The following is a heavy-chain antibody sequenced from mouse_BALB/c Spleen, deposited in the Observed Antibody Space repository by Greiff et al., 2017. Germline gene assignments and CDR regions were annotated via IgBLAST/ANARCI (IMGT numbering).Heavy chain of an antibody. CDR3: ARSDGPYGFDY. D-gene: IGHD1-1*01. CDR1: GYAFTNYL. CDR2: INPGSGGT. Sequence: QVQLKESGAELVRPGTSVKVSCKASGYAFTNYLIEWVKQRPGQGLEWIGVINPGSGGTNYNEKFKGKATLTADKSSSTAYMQLSSLTSDDSAVYFCARSDGPYGFDYWGQGTTLTVSS. V-gene: IGHV1-54*01. J-gene: IGHJ2*01.